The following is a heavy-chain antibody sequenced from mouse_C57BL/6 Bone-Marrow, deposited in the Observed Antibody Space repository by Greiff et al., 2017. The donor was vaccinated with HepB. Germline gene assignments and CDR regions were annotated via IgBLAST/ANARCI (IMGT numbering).Heavy chain of an antibody. CDR3: ARIPIYYGNYGYAMDY. D-gene: IGHD2-1*01. V-gene: IGHV2-9-1*01. CDR1: GFSLTSYA. J-gene: IGHJ4*01. CDR2: IWTGGGT. Sequence: VKLQESGPGLVAPSQRLSITCTVSGFSLTSYAISWVRQPPGKGLEWLGVIWTGGGTNYNSALKSRLSISKDNSKSQVFLKMNSLQTDDTARYYCARIPIYYGNYGYAMDYWGQGTSVTVSS.